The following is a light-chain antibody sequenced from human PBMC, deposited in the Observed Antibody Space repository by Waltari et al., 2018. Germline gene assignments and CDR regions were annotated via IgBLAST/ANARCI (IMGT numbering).Light chain of an antibody. J-gene: IGKJ1*01. CDR1: QSVSRT. V-gene: IGKV3-20*01. Sequence: EIVLTQSPGTLSLSPGESAPLSCRASQSVSRTLAWYQQKPGQAPRLLIYDALTRATGIPDRFSGSGSGTDFSLTISRLEPEDFAVYYCQKYGTLPATFGQGTKVEIK. CDR2: DAL. CDR3: QKYGTLPAT.